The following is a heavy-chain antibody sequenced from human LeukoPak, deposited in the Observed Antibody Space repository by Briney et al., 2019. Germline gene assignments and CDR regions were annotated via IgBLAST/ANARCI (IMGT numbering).Heavy chain of an antibody. D-gene: IGHD2-2*01. Sequence: PSETLSLTCTVSGGSISSYYWSWLRQPPGKGLEWIGYIYYSGSTNYNPSLKSRVTISVDTSKNQFSLKLSSVTAADTAVYFCARATIRYCSSTSCYEDYWGQGTLVTVSS. CDR1: GGSISSYY. CDR2: IYYSGST. V-gene: IGHV4-59*01. CDR3: ARATIRYCSSTSCYEDY. J-gene: IGHJ4*02.